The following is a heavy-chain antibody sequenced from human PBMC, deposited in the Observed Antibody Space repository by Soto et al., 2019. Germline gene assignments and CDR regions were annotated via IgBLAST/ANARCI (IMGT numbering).Heavy chain of an antibody. CDR1: GGSISSSSYY. J-gene: IGHJ5*02. D-gene: IGHD4-17*01. CDR2: IYYSGST. V-gene: IGHV4-39*01. Sequence: SETLSLTCTVSGGSISSSSYYWGWIRQPPGKGLEWIGSIYYSGSTYYNPSLKSRVTISVDTSKNQFSLKLSSVTAEDTAVYYGARHRRRLRWYDFDPWGQGTLVTVSS. CDR3: ARHRRRLRWYDFDP.